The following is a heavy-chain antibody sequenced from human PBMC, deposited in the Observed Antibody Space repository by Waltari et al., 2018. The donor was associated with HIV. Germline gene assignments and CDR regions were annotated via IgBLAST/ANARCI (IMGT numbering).Heavy chain of an antibody. CDR1: GFTFSSYA. D-gene: IGHD3-22*01. CDR3: AKVNYYDSSGAGY. V-gene: IGHV3-23*04. J-gene: IGHJ4*02. Sequence: EVQLVESGGGLVQPGGSLSLSCAASGFTFSSYAMRWVRQAPGKGLEWVSAISGSGGSTYYADSVKGRFTISRDNSKNTLYLQMNSLRAEDTAVYYCAKVNYYDSSGAGYWGQGTLVTVAS. CDR2: ISGSGGST.